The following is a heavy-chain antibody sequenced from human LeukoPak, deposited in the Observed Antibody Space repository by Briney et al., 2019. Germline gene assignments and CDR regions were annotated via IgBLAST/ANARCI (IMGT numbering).Heavy chain of an antibody. CDR3: ARAGGTTTVTKGDLDY. Sequence: ASVKVSCKASGYTFIGYYMHWVRQPPGQGLEWMGWINPNSGGTNYAQKFQGRVTMTRETSISTAYMEVSRLRSDETAVYYCARAGGTTTVTKGDLDYWGQGTLVTVSS. J-gene: IGHJ4*02. V-gene: IGHV1-2*02. CDR1: GYTFIGYY. D-gene: IGHD4-17*01. CDR2: INPNSGGT.